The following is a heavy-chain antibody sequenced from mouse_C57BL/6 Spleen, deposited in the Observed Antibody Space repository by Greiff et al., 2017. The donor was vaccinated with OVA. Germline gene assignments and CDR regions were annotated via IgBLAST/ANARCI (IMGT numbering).Heavy chain of an antibody. V-gene: IGHV1-62-2*01. J-gene: IGHJ2*01. CDR2: FYPGSGSI. Sequence: VHLVESGAELVKPRASVKLSCKASGYTFTEYTIHWVKQRSGQGLEWIGWFYPGSGSIKYNEKFKDKATLTADKSSSTVYMELSRLTSEDSAVYFCARHGYYGNYLYYFDYWGQGTTLTVSS. CDR3: ARHGYYGNYLYYFDY. D-gene: IGHD2-1*01. CDR1: GYTFTEYT.